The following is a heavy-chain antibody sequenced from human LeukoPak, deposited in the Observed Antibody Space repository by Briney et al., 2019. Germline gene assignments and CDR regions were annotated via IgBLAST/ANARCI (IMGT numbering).Heavy chain of an antibody. V-gene: IGHV1-69*05. CDR2: IITIFGKA. D-gene: IGHD3-22*01. Sequence: RASVKVSCKASGGTFSSYAISWVRQAPGQGGEWMGGIITIFGKANYEKKLQGRVTITTDETKRKDNMELSRQRDGGRAVYYCARGPLGYYDSSGYSYFQHWGQGTLVTVSS. CDR1: GGTFSSYA. CDR3: ARGPLGYYDSSGYSYFQH. J-gene: IGHJ1*01.